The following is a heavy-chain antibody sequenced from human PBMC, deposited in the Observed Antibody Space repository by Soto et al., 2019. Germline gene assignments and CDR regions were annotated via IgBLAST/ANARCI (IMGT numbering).Heavy chain of an antibody. D-gene: IGHD3-16*01. V-gene: IGHV3-23*01. CDR1: GFTYESYA. J-gene: IGHJ4*02. CDR2: INSGGTDA. CDR3: AISNVGFGVPCVVPSDY. Sequence: EVQLLESGGGLVQPGGSLRLSCAASGFTYESYAMSWVRQAPGKGLEWVSGINSGGTDANYADSVKGRFAISRDNSKNTLSWEMNSLRGDDTGLFYCAISNVGFGVPCVVPSDYGGQGTLVTVSS.